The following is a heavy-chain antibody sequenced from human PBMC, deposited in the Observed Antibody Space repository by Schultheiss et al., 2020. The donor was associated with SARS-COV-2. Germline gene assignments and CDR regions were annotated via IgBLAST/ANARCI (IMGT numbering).Heavy chain of an antibody. CDR2: ISGDGGST. Sequence: GESLKISCAASGFTFSGHWMHWVRQAPGKGLEWVSLISGDGGSTYYADSVKGRFTISRDNSKNTLYLQMNSLRAEDTAVYYCARVGAGPRRTNRYYYYGMDVWGQGTTVTVSS. CDR1: GFTFSGHW. D-gene: IGHD1-14*01. CDR3: ARVGAGPRRTNRYYYYGMDV. V-gene: IGHV3-NL1*01. J-gene: IGHJ6*02.